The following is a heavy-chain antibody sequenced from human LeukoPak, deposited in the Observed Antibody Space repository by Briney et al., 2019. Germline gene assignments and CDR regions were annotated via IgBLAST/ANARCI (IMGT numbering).Heavy chain of an antibody. Sequence: SETLSLTCTVSGGSISIYYWNWIRQPAGKGLEWIGRIYTNENTFFNPSLKSRVTMSVDTSKNQFSLQLTSVTAADAAVYYCARSSNSSGYYGGGIIDYWGQGTLVTVSS. CDR2: IYTNENT. J-gene: IGHJ4*02. D-gene: IGHD6-19*01. CDR1: GGSISIYY. V-gene: IGHV4-4*07. CDR3: ARSSNSSGYYGGGIIDY.